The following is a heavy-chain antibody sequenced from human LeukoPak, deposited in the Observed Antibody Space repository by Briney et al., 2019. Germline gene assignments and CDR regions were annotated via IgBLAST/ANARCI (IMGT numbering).Heavy chain of an antibody. CDR2: INHSGST. V-gene: IGHV4-34*01. Sequence: SETLSLTCAVYGGSFSGYDWSWIRQPPGKGLEWIGEINHSGSTNYNPSLKSRVTISVDTSKNQLSLKLSSVTAADTAVYYCARGRANHYFDCWGQGTLVTVSS. CDR3: ARGRANHYFDC. CDR1: GGSFSGYD. J-gene: IGHJ4*02.